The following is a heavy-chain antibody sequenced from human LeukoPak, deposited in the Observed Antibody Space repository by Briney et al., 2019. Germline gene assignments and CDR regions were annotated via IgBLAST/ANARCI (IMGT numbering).Heavy chain of an antibody. V-gene: IGHV3-9*01. J-gene: IGHJ6*02. Sequence: SGGSLRLSCAASGFTFDDYAMHWVRQAPGKGLEWVSGISWNSGSIGYADSVKGRFTISRDNAKNSLYLQMNSLRAEDTAVYYCARDGCSSTSCPGANYYYYGMDVWGQGTTVTVSS. CDR3: ARDGCSSTSCPGANYYYYGMDV. D-gene: IGHD2-2*01. CDR1: GFTFDDYA. CDR2: ISWNSGSI.